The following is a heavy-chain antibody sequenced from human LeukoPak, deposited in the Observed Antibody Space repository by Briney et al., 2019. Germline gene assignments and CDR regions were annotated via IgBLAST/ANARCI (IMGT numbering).Heavy chain of an antibody. CDR2: INHSGST. D-gene: IGHD6-19*01. V-gene: IGHV4-34*01. J-gene: IGHJ5*02. CDR1: GGSFSGYY. Sequence: SETLSLTCAVYGGSFSGYYWSWIRQPPGKGLEWIGEINHSGSTNYNPSLKSRVTISVDTSKNQFSLKLSSVTAADTAVYYCAIGWYTLPFSSGWYAYNWFDPWGQGTLVTVSS. CDR3: AIGWYTLPFSSGWYAYNWFDP.